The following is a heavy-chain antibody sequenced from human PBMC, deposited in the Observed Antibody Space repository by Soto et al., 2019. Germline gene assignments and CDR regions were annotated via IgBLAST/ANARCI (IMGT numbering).Heavy chain of an antibody. Sequence: HGESLKISCKGSGYSFTSHWIGWVRQMPGKGLECMGIIFPGESDTRYSPSFQGQVTISADKSTNTAYLQWSSLKASDTAVYYCARSPSGLLAFDYWGQGTLVTAPQ. J-gene: IGHJ4*02. CDR1: GYSFTSHW. CDR3: ARSPSGLLAFDY. V-gene: IGHV5-51*01. D-gene: IGHD2-15*01. CDR2: IFPGESDT.